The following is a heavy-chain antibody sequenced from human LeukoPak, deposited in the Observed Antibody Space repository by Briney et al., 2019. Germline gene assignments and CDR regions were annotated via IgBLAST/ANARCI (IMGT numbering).Heavy chain of an antibody. D-gene: IGHD4-11*01. CDR3: ARGVKTYDSNYRHYYYGVDV. Sequence: ETLSLTCTVSGGSISSGGYYWSWIRQPPGKGLEWIGEINHSGSTNYNPSLKSRVTISVDTSKNQFSLKLSSVTAADTAVYYCARGVKTYDSNYRHYYYGVDVWGQGTTVTVSS. V-gene: IGHV4-39*07. CDR1: GGSISSGGYY. J-gene: IGHJ6*02. CDR2: INHSGST.